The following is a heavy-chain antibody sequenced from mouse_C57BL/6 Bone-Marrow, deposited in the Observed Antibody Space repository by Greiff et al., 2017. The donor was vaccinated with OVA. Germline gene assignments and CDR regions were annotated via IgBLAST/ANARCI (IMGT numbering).Heavy chain of an antibody. Sequence: EVQLVESGAELVRPGASVKLSCTASGFNIKDDYMHWVKQRPEQGLEWIGWIDPENGDTEYASKFQGTATITADTSSNTAYLQLSSLTSEDTAVYYCTAFITTVVAPSYWGQGTLVTVSA. CDR3: TAFITTVVAPSY. CDR1: GFNIKDDY. D-gene: IGHD1-1*01. J-gene: IGHJ3*01. V-gene: IGHV14-4*01. CDR2: IDPENGDT.